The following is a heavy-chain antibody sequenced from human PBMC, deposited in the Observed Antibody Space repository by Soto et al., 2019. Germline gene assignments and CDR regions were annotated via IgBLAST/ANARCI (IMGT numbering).Heavy chain of an antibody. CDR2: IIPIFGTA. CDR1: GGTFSSYA. J-gene: IGHJ6*02. V-gene: IGHV1-69*13. D-gene: IGHD2-2*01. CDR3: ARDQCSSTSCYTYYYYGMDV. Sequence: ASVKVSCKASGGTFSSYAISWVRQAPGQGLEWMGGIIPIFGTANYAQKFQGRVTITADESTSTAYMELSSLRSEDTAVYYCARDQCSSTSCYTYYYYGMDVWGQGTTVTVSS.